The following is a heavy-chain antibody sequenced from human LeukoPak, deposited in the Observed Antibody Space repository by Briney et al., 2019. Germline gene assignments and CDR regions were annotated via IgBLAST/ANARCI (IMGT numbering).Heavy chain of an antibody. CDR1: GYTFTGYY. CDR3: ARALVVVIPDAFDI. CDR2: ISAYNGNT. Sequence: GASVKVSCKASGYTFTGYYMHWVRQAPGQGLEWMGWISAYNGNTNYAQKLQGRVTMTTDTSTGTAYMELRSLRSDDTAVYYCARALVVVIPDAFDIWGQGTMVTVSS. V-gene: IGHV1-18*04. D-gene: IGHD2-21*01. J-gene: IGHJ3*02.